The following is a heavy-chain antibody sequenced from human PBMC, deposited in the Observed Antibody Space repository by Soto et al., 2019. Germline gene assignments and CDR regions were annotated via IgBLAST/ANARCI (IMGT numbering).Heavy chain of an antibody. CDR3: ARDGPGEGPTTVTTDYYYGMDV. CDR2: ISSSSIYI. V-gene: IGHV3-21*01. J-gene: IGHJ6*02. Sequence: EVQLVESGGGLVKPGGSLRLSCAASGFTFSSYSMNWVRQTPGKGLEWVSSISSSSIYIYYADSMKGRFTISRDNAKNSLYLQKNSRRAEDTAVYYCARDGPGEGPTTVTTDYYYGMDVWGQGTTVTVSS. D-gene: IGHD4-17*01. CDR1: GFTFSSYS.